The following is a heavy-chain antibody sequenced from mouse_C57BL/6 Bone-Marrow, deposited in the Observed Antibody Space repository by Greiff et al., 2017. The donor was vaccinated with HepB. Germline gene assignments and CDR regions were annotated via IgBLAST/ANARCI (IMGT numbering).Heavy chain of an antibody. CDR2: IHPNSGST. V-gene: IGHV1-64*01. CDR1: GYTFTSYW. D-gene: IGHD2-4*01. CDR3: ASIYYDYDGDYAMDY. Sequence: QVQLQQPGAELVKPGASVKLSCKASGYTFTSYWMHWVKQRPGQGLEWIGMIHPNSGSTNYNEKFKSKATLTVDKSSSTAYMQLSSLTSEDSAVYYCASIYYDYDGDYAMDYWGQGTSVTVSS. J-gene: IGHJ4*01.